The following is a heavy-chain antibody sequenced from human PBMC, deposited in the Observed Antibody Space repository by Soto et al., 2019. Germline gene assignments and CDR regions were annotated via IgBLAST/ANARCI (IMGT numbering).Heavy chain of an antibody. J-gene: IGHJ6*02. CDR3: TRDVEYSYGYSYYYGMDV. D-gene: IGHD5-18*01. CDR1: GFTFGDYA. CDR2: IRSKAYGGTT. Sequence: PGGSLRLSCTASGFTFGDYAMSWVHQAPGKGLEWVGFIRSKAYGGTTEYAASVKGRFTISRDDSKSIAYLQMNSLKTEDTAVYYCTRDVEYSYGYSYYYGMDVWGQGTTVTVSS. V-gene: IGHV3-49*04.